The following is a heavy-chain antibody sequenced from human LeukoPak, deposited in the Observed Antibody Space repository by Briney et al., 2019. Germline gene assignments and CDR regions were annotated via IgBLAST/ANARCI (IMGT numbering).Heavy chain of an antibody. V-gene: IGHV3-30*03. CDR2: ISYDGSKK. CDR3: ARDRSRFYY. J-gene: IGHJ4*02. D-gene: IGHD2-2*01. CDR1: GFTFSSYG. Sequence: GRSLRLSCAASGFTFSSYGMHWVRQAPGKGLEWVAAISYDGSKKYYADSVKGRFTISRDNSKNTLYLQMSSLRAEDTAVYYCARDRSRFYYWGQGTLVTVSS.